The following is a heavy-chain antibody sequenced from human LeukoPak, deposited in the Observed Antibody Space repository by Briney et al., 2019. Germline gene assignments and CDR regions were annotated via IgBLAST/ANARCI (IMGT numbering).Heavy chain of an antibody. D-gene: IGHD2-21*02. V-gene: IGHV1-18*01. CDR2: ISAYNGNT. CDR3: ARGGNCGGDCYSIYYYYGMDV. CDR1: GDTFTSYG. J-gene: IGHJ6*02. Sequence: GASVKVACKASGDTFTSYGISWVRQAPGQGLEWMGWISAYNGNTNYAQKLQGRVTMTTDTSTSTAYMELRSLRSDDTAVYYCARGGNCGGDCYSIYYYYGMDVWGQGTTVTVSS.